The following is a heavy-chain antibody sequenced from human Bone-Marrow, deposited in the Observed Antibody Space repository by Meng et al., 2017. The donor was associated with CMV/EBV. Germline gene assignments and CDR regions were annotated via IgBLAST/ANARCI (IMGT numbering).Heavy chain of an antibody. J-gene: IGHJ4*02. Sequence: QIPWKESVPTLMRPTQTLTLTCTVSGFSLSTTGVGVAWIRKPPGKALEWLALNYWDDDKRYSPSLKNRLTITKDTSKNQVILTMTNMDPVDTGTYYCAHRITYYRGAFDFWGQGTLVTVPS. CDR3: AHRITYYRGAFDF. V-gene: IGHV2-5*02. D-gene: IGHD3-3*01. CDR1: GFSLSTTGVG. CDR2: NYWDDDK.